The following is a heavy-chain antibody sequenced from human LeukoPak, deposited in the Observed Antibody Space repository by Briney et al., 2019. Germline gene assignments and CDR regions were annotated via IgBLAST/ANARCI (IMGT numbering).Heavy chain of an antibody. V-gene: IGHV3-30*04. CDR2: ISYDGSNK. D-gene: IGHD3-10*01. Sequence: GSLRLSCAASGFTFSSYAMHWVRQAPGKGLEWVAVISYDGSNKYYADSVKGRFTISRDNSKNTLYLQMNSLRVEDTAVFYCAQGGSEIYYYYHGMDVWGQGTTVTVSS. CDR3: AQGGSEIYYYYHGMDV. J-gene: IGHJ6*02. CDR1: GFTFSSYA.